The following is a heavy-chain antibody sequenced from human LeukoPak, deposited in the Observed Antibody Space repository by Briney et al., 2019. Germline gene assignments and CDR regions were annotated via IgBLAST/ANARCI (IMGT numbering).Heavy chain of an antibody. Sequence: GGSLRLSCAASGFTFSTSWMYWVRQAPGKGLMWVSRIKSDGSSTSYADSVKGRFTISRDNAKNTLYLQMNSLRAEDTAMYYCVRDGGRLNFGNGASFDYWGQGTLVTVSS. D-gene: IGHD3-10*01. V-gene: IGHV3-74*01. CDR3: VRDGGRLNFGNGASFDY. CDR2: IKSDGSST. J-gene: IGHJ4*02. CDR1: GFTFSTSW.